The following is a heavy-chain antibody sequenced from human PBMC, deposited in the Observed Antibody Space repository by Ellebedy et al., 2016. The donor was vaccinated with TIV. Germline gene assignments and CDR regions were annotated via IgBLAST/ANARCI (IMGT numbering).Heavy chain of an antibody. CDR3: SRGIAAVMY. CDR2: ITGSSSYM. Sequence: PGGSLRLSCAASGFTFSSHAMHWVRQAPGKGLEWVSSITGSSSYMFYADSVKGRFTISRDNAKNSLYLELNSLRAEDTAVYYCSRGIAAVMYWGQGTLVTVSS. J-gene: IGHJ4*02. CDR1: GFTFSSHA. V-gene: IGHV3-21*01. D-gene: IGHD6-13*01.